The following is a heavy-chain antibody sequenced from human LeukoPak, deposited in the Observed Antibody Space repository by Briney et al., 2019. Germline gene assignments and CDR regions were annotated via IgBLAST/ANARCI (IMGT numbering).Heavy chain of an antibody. J-gene: IGHJ4*02. D-gene: IGHD3-9*01. CDR1: GYTFTSYD. Sequence: GAAVKVSCKASGYTFTSYDINWVRQATGQGLEWMGWRNPNSGNTGYAQKFQGRVTITRNTSISTAYMELSSLRSEDTAVYYCARAGGGLYYDILTGYNGIDYWGQGTLVTVSS. CDR2: RNPNSGNT. CDR3: ARAGGGLYYDILTGYNGIDY. V-gene: IGHV1-8*01.